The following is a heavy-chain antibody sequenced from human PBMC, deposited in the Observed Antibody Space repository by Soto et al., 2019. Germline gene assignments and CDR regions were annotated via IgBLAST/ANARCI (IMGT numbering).Heavy chain of an antibody. CDR1: GYTFTNYG. CDR2: ISAYSGHT. Sequence: QVQLVQSGAEVKKPGASVTVSCKASGYTFTNYGINWVRQAPGQGLEWMGWISAYSGHTNYAQKLQDRVTMTTDTSTSPAYMELRSLRSDDTAVYYCARRPHMADNVEFDYWGQGTLVTVSS. J-gene: IGHJ4*02. V-gene: IGHV1-18*01. CDR3: ARRPHMADNVEFDY. D-gene: IGHD6-19*01.